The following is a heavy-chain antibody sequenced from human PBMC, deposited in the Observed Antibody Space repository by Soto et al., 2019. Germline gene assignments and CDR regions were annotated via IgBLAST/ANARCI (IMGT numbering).Heavy chain of an antibody. J-gene: IGHJ4*02. CDR1: GFTFKHNA. D-gene: IGHD6-13*01. Sequence: QVQLVESGGGVVQPGRSLTIFCTASGFTFKHNAMHWIRQAPAKGLEWVADISYDGSTKNYADSVKGRFTIYRDNSKNTLSLQMSALKGEDTATYYCAREGIAESGPNYYDFWGQGTLVAVSS. CDR3: AREGIAESGPNYYDF. CDR2: ISYDGSTK. V-gene: IGHV3-30-3*01.